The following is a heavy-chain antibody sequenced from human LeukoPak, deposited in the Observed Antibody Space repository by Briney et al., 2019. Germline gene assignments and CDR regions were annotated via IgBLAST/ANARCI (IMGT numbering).Heavy chain of an antibody. Sequence: GGSLRLSCAAPGFTFSSYSMNWVRQAPGKGLEWVSSISSSSSYIYYADSVKGRFTISRDNAKNSLYLQMNSLRAEDTAVYYCARDFLLRYFDGGDYWGQGTLVTVSS. V-gene: IGHV3-21*01. CDR2: ISSSSSYI. J-gene: IGHJ4*02. CDR3: ARDFLLRYFDGGDY. D-gene: IGHD3-9*01. CDR1: GFTFSSYS.